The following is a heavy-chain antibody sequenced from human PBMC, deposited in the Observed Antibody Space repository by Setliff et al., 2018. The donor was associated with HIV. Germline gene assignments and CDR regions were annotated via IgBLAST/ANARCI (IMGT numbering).Heavy chain of an antibody. V-gene: IGHV4-61*02. J-gene: IGHJ6*03. D-gene: IGHD3-10*01. Sequence: SETLSLTCTVSGGSISSGSYYWSWIRQPAGKGLEWIGRIYTSGSTNYNPSLKSRVTISVDTSKNQFSLNLNSVTAADTAVYYCARTLSTMVKTDGYYDYYYMDVWGKGTTVTVSS. CDR2: IYTSGST. CDR1: GGSISSGSYY. CDR3: ARTLSTMVKTDGYYDYYYMDV.